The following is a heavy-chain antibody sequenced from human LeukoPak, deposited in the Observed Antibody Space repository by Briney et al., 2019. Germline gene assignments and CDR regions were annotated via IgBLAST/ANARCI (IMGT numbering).Heavy chain of an antibody. CDR3: AKQDIRSSAWYD. CDR1: GITFSSYA. J-gene: IGHJ4*02. V-gene: IGHV3-23*01. D-gene: IGHD6-19*01. Sequence: GGSLRLSCAASGITFSSYAMSWVRQAPGKGLEWVSGISGSGGSTYYADSVKGRFTISRDNSRNTLYLQINSLRAEDTAVYYCAKQDIRSSAWYDWGQGTLVTV. CDR2: ISGSGGST.